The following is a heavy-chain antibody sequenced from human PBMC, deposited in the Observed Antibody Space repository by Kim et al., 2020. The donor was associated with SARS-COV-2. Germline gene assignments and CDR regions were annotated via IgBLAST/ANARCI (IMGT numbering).Heavy chain of an antibody. CDR3: ARVLGYSSGWYYFDY. V-gene: IGHV4-28*03. D-gene: IGHD6-19*01. J-gene: IGHJ4*02. Sequence: PSLKSRVTMSVDTSKNQFSLKLSSVTAGDTAVYYCARVLGYSSGWYYFDYWGQGTLVTVSS.